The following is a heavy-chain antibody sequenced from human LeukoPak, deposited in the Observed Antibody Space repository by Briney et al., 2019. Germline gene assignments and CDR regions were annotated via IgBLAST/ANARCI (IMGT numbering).Heavy chain of an antibody. Sequence: SETLSLTCTVSGASISGYFWSWIRQPPGKGLEWTGYISSCGNTNYNPSLKSRVTISVDTSKNRFSLKLSSVTAADTAVFYCARGGDYYDSSGYSPGAFDIWGQGTMVTVSS. V-gene: IGHV4-59*01. CDR3: ARGGDYYDSSGYSPGAFDI. D-gene: IGHD3-22*01. J-gene: IGHJ3*02. CDR2: ISSCGNT. CDR1: GASISGYF.